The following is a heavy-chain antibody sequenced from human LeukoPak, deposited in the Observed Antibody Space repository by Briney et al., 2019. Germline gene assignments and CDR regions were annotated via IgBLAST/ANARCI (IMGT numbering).Heavy chain of an antibody. J-gene: IGHJ4*02. D-gene: IGHD4-23*01. CDR3: AKSLVRWAFDY. V-gene: IGHV3-23*01. Sequence: GGSLRLSCAASGFTFSSYDMSWVRQAPGKGLEWVSSLTSDGGSTEYADSVKGRFTISRDNPKNMLYLQMNSLRAEDTALYFCAKSLVRWAFDYWGQGALVSVSS. CDR1: GFTFSSYD. CDR2: LTSDGGST.